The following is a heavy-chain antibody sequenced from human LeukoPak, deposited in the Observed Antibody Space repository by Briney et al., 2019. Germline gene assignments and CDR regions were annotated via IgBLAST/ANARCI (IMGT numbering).Heavy chain of an antibody. V-gene: IGHV3-53*01. J-gene: IGHJ4*02. D-gene: IGHD6-19*01. CDR1: GLTVSSNY. Sequence: GGSLRLSCAASGLTVSSNYMSWVRQAPGKGLECVSVIYSGGSTYYADSVKGRFTISRDNSGNTLYLQMNSLRAEDTAAYYCAVANPYTSGWYYFDYWGQGTLVTVSS. CDR2: IYSGGST. CDR3: AVANPYTSGWYYFDY.